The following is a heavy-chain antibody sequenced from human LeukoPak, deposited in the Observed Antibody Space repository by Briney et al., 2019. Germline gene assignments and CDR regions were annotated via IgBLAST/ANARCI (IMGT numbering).Heavy chain of an antibody. CDR1: GGSISSYY. V-gene: IGHV4-39*01. J-gene: IGHJ4*02. CDR2: IYYSGST. D-gene: IGHD6-19*01. CDR3: SVGYSSGWYMDLYYFDY. Sequence: SETLSLTCTVSGGSISSYYWGWIRQPPGKGLEWIGSIYYSGSTYYNPSLKSRVTISVDTSKNQFSLKLSSVTAADTAVYYCSVGYSSGWYMDLYYFDYWGQGTLVTVSS.